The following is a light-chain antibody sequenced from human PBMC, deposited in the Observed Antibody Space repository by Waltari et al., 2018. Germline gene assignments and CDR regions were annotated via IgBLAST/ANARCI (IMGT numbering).Light chain of an antibody. Sequence: DIVMTQSPDSLAVSLGERATINCKSSQSVLYSSNNKNYLAWYQQRPGQPPKLLIYWGSPRVTGVPYRFSGSGYGTDFTLTISSLQAEDVAVYYCPQYYSTPRTFGQGTKVEIE. V-gene: IGKV4-1*01. CDR1: QSVLYSSNNKNY. CDR2: WGS. CDR3: PQYYSTPRT. J-gene: IGKJ1*01.